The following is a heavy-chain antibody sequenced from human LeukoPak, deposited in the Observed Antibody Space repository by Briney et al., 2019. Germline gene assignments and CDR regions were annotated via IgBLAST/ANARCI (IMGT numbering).Heavy chain of an antibody. CDR3: ARDQGYCSSTSCYVRYYYYYGMDV. V-gene: IGHV3-23*01. CDR1: GFTFSSYA. D-gene: IGHD2-2*01. Sequence: GGSLRLSCAASGFTFSSYAMSWVRQAPGKGLEWVSAISGSGGSTYYADSVKGRFTISRDNSKNTLYLQMNSLRAEDTAVYYCARDQGYCSSTSCYVRYYYYYGMDVWGKGTTVTVSS. J-gene: IGHJ6*04. CDR2: ISGSGGST.